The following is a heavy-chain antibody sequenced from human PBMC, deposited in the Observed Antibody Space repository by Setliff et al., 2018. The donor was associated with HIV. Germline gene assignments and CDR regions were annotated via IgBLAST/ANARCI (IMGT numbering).Heavy chain of an antibody. Sequence: SETLSLTCTVSGDSIITYYWTWIRQPPGKGLEWIGYIHHSGSSDYTPSLRSRVTMSVDTSKNQFSLKLTSVTAADTAVYYCARQGRPGDFDSWGQGTLVTVSS. CDR1: GDSIITYY. CDR3: ARQGRPGDFDS. J-gene: IGHJ4*02. CDR2: IHHSGSS. D-gene: IGHD7-27*01. V-gene: IGHV4-59*08.